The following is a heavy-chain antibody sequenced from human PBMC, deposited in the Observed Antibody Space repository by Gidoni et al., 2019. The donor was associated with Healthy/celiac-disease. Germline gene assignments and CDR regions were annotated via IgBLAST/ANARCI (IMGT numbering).Heavy chain of an antibody. CDR2: ISSSSSYI. Sequence: EVQLVESGGGLVKPGGSLRLSCAASGFTFSSYSMNWVRQAPGKGLEWVSSISSSSSYIYYADSVKGRFTISRDNAKNSLYLQMNSLRAEDTAVYYCARDIWTTVKSPAFDPWGQGTLVTVSS. CDR1: GFTFSSYS. J-gene: IGHJ5*02. CDR3: ARDIWTTVKSPAFDP. D-gene: IGHD4-17*01. V-gene: IGHV3-21*01.